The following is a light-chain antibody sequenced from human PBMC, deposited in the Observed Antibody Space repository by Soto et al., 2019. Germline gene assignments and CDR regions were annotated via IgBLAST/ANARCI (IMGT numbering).Light chain of an antibody. CDR2: AAS. CDR3: QQYGSSLWT. Sequence: EIVLTQSPGTLSLSPGERATLSCRASQSVSSTYLAWYQQRPGQAPRLLIYAASSRATGIPDRFSGSGSGTDFTLTISRLEPEDFAVYYCQQYGSSLWTFGQGTKVGIK. V-gene: IGKV3-20*01. CDR1: QSVSSTY. J-gene: IGKJ1*01.